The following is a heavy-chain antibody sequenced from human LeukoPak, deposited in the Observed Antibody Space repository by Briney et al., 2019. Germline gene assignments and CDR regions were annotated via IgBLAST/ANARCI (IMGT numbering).Heavy chain of an antibody. J-gene: IGHJ1*01. CDR3: ARDGSQGGYPFQH. D-gene: IGHD6-25*01. CDR2: IYYGGST. CDR1: GGSISSYY. V-gene: IGHV4-59*12. Sequence: PSETLSLTCTVSGGSISSYYWSWIRQAPGKGLEWIGYIYYGGSTDYNPSLKSRVSISIDTSKNQFSLKLSSVTAADTAVYYCARDGSQGGYPFQHWGQGTLVTVSS.